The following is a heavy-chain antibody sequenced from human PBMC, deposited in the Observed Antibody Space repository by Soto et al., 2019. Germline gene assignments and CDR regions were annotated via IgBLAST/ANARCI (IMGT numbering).Heavy chain of an antibody. J-gene: IGHJ4*02. V-gene: IGHV3-30-3*01. Sequence: QVQLVESGGGVVQPGRSLRLSCAASGFTFSSYAMHWVRQAPGKGLEWVAVISYDGSNKYYADSVKGRFTISRDNSKNTLDLQMNSLRAEDTAVYYCARAPVVVIGYYFDYWGQGTLVTVSS. CDR2: ISYDGSNK. D-gene: IGHD3-22*01. CDR1: GFTFSSYA. CDR3: ARAPVVVIGYYFDY.